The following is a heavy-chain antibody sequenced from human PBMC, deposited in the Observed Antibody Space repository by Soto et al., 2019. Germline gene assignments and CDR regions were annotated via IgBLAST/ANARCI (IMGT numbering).Heavy chain of an antibody. Sequence: GGSLRLSCAASGFTFSSYGMHWVRQAPGKGLEWVAVIWYDGSNKYYADSVKGRFTISRDNSKNTLYLQMNSLRAEDTAVYYCARDLKRYCSSTSCPDVGLDYWGQGTLVTVSS. D-gene: IGHD2-2*01. V-gene: IGHV3-33*01. CDR3: ARDLKRYCSSTSCPDVGLDY. CDR1: GFTFSSYG. J-gene: IGHJ4*02. CDR2: IWYDGSNK.